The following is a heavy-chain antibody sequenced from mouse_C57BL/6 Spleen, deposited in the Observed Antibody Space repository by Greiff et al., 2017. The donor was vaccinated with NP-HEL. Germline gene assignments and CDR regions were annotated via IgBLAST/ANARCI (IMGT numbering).Heavy chain of an antibody. V-gene: IGHV5-17*01. CDR2: ISSGSSTI. Sequence: EVKLVESGGGLVKPGGSLKLSCAASGFTFSDYGMHWVRQAPEKGLEWVAYISSGSSTIYYADTVKGRFTISRDNAKNTLFLQMTSLRSEDTAMYYCARPSSYWYFDVWGPGTPFPVSS. D-gene: IGHD1-1*01. J-gene: IGHJ1*01. CDR3: ARPSSYWYFDV. CDR1: GFTFSDYG.